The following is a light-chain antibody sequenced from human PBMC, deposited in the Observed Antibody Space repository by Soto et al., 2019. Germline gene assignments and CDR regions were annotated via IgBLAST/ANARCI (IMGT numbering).Light chain of an antibody. V-gene: IGKV3-20*01. Sequence: EIVLTQSPGTLSLSPGERATLSCRASQSLRSSYLAWYQQKPGQAPGILIYAASSRATGIPDRFSGSGSETDFTLTISRLEPEDSAVYYCQQYDTSPRTFGQGTKVEI. CDR3: QQYDTSPRT. J-gene: IGKJ1*01. CDR1: QSLRSSY. CDR2: AAS.